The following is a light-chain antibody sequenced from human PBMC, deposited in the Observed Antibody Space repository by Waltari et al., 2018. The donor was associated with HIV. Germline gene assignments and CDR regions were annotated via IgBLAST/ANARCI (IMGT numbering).Light chain of an antibody. CDR1: GGDIGVFES. CDR3: SSYSITKNLL. J-gene: IGLJ2*01. Sequence: QSALTQPASVSGSPGQSITISCPATGGDIGVFESLSWYQQYPHKAPQLIIYWVTNRPLGVASRFAGAKAGDTASPAISGLRTEDEAEYYCSSYSITKNLLFGGGTTLTVL. CDR2: WVT. V-gene: IGLV2-14*01.